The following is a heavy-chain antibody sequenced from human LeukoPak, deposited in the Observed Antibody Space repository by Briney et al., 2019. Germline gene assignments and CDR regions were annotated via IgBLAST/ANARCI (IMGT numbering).Heavy chain of an antibody. CDR3: ARMYSGSYYYCYGMDV. J-gene: IGHJ6*02. D-gene: IGHD1-26*01. CDR2: IYYSGST. V-gene: IGHV4-59*01. CDR1: GGSFSGYY. Sequence: PSETLSLTCAVYGGSFSGYYWSWIRQPPGKGLEWIGYIYYSGSTNYNPSLKSRVTISVDTSKNQFSLKLSSVTAADTAVYYCARMYSGSYYYCYGMDVWGQGTTVTVSS.